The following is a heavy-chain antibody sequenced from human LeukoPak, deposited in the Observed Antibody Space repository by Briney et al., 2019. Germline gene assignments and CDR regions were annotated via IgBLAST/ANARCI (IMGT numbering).Heavy chain of an antibody. D-gene: IGHD3-22*01. Sequence: GGSLRLSCAASGFTFSSYAMSWVRQVPGKGLEWVSTISGSGGSTYYADSVKGRFTISRDNSKNTLLLQMNSLRAENTAVYYCAKGDSSGVICDYWGQGALVTVSS. CDR2: ISGSGGST. V-gene: IGHV3-23*01. J-gene: IGHJ4*02. CDR1: GFTFSSYA. CDR3: AKGDSSGVICDY.